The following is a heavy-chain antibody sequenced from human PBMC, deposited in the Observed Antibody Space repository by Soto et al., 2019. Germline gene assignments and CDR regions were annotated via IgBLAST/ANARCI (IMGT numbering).Heavy chain of an antibody. V-gene: IGHV1-46*01. CDR2: INPTGSST. J-gene: IGHJ6*02. CDR3: ARGHKYFWTQDYSMDV. Sequence: GAPVKVSCKASGYTFTSYYIHWLRQAPGQGLEWMGIINPTGSSTNYAQELKGRITMTSDTSRSTAYMILSTLRSEDTAVYFCARGHKYFWTQDYSMDVWDQVTTVTVSS. CDR1: GYTFTSYY. D-gene: IGHD3-3*01.